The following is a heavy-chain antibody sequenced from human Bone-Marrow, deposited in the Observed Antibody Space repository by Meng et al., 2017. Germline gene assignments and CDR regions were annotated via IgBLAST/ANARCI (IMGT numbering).Heavy chain of an antibody. D-gene: IGHD3-22*01. Sequence: GESLKISCAASGFTFSSYDMHWVRQAPGKGLEWVSYISSSGSTIYYADSVKGRFTISRDNAKNSLYLQMNSLRAEDTAVYYCARDGQAYYERYRTVFRGAFDIWGQGTMVTVSS. V-gene: IGHV3-48*03. CDR3: ARDGQAYYERYRTVFRGAFDI. CDR2: ISSSGSTI. J-gene: IGHJ3*02. CDR1: GFTFSSYD.